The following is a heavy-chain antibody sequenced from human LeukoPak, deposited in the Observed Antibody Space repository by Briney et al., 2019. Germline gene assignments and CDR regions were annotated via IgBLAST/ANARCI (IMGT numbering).Heavy chain of an antibody. CDR3: ARDGREPQEYYYYMDV. CDR2: IIPILGIA. Sequence: SVKVSCKASGGTFSSYAISWVRQAPGQGLEWMGGIIPILGIANYAQKFQGRVTITADKSTSTAYMELSSLRSEDTAVYYCARDGREPQEYYYYMDVWGKGTTVTVSS. J-gene: IGHJ6*03. CDR1: GGTFSSYA. D-gene: IGHD1-26*01. V-gene: IGHV1-69*04.